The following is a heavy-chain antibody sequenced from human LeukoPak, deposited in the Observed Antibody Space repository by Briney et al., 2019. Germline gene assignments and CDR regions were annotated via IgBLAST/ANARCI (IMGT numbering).Heavy chain of an antibody. CDR3: ARDHSSGWYGYAFDV. D-gene: IGHD6-19*01. CDR1: GFTFSSYS. CDR2: ISSSTSYI. V-gene: IGHV3-21*01. Sequence: GGSLRLSCVASGFTFSSYSMNWVRLAPGKGLEWVSSISSSTSYIYYADSVKGRFTISRDNAENSLYLQMNSLRAEDTAVYYCARDHSSGWYGYAFDVWGQGTMVTVSS. J-gene: IGHJ3*01.